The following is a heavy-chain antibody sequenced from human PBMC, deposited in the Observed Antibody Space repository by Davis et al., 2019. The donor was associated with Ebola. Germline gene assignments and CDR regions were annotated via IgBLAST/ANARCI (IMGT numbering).Heavy chain of an antibody. CDR1: GFTFSSYA. CDR2: ISGSGGST. J-gene: IGHJ3*02. Sequence: GESLKISCAASGFTFSSYAMSWVRQAPGKGLQWVSGISGSGGSTYYADSVKGRFIISRDNSKNTLHLQMNSLRAEDTAVYYCAKDSGNYFSFAAFDIWGQGTMVTVSS. CDR3: AKDSGNYFSFAAFDI. V-gene: IGHV3-23*01. D-gene: IGHD1-26*01.